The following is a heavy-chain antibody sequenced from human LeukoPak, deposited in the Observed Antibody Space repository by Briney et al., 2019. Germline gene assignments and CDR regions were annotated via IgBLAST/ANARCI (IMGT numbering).Heavy chain of an antibody. V-gene: IGHV3-48*04. CDR2: ISSSSSTI. J-gene: IGHJ6*04. CDR1: GFTFSSYR. Sequence: GGSLRLSCAASGFTFSSYRMNWVRQAPGKGLEWVSYISSSSSTIYYADSVKGRFTISRDNAKNSLCLQMNSLRAEDTAVYYCARDRVGLYYYGMDVWGKGTTVTVSS. CDR3: ARDRVGLYYYGMDV. D-gene: IGHD3-10*01.